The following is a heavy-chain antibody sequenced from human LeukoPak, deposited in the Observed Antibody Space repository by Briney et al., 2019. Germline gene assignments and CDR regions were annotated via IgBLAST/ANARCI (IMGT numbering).Heavy chain of an antibody. CDR3: ARDFGGYYYYMDV. J-gene: IGHJ6*03. CDR1: GFTFSSYS. CDR2: ISSSSYI. Sequence: GGSLRLSCAASGFTFSSYSMNWVRQAPGKGLEWASSISSSSYIYYADSVKGRFTISRDNAKNSLYLQMNSLRAEDTAVYYCARDFGGYYYYMDVWGKGTTVTVSS. D-gene: IGHD3-16*01. V-gene: IGHV3-21*01.